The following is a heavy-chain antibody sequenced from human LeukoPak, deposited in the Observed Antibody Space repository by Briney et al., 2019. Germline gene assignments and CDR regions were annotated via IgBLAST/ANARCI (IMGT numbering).Heavy chain of an antibody. CDR1: GFIVSNNY. Sequence: GGSLRLSCAASGFIVSNNYMSWVRQAPGKGLEWVSVIYSGGSIYYADSVKGRFTISRDNSKNTVYLQMNSLRAEDTAVYYCARYYYDSSGYPYYFDYWGQGTLVTVSS. V-gene: IGHV3-53*01. CDR3: ARYYYDSSGYPYYFDY. CDR2: IYSGGSI. J-gene: IGHJ4*02. D-gene: IGHD3-22*01.